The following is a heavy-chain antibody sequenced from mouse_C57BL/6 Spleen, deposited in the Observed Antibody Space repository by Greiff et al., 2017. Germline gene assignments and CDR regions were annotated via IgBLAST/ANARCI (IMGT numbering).Heavy chain of an antibody. CDR2: IYPSDSET. V-gene: IGHV1-61*01. CDR3: AREGGYYFDY. CDR1: GYTFTSYW. Sequence: QVQLQQSGAELVRPGSSVKLSCKASGYTFTSYWMDWVKQRPGQGLEWIGNIYPSDSETHYNQKFKDKATLTVDKSSSTAYMQLSSLTSEDSAVYYCAREGGYYFDYGGQGTTLTVSS. J-gene: IGHJ2*01.